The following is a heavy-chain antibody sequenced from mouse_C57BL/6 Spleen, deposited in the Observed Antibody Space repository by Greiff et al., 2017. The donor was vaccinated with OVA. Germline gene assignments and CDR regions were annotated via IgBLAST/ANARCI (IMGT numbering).Heavy chain of an antibody. CDR3: TTGSSYSYYFDY. J-gene: IGHJ2*01. Sequence: EVQLVESGGGLVQPGGSMKLSCVASGFTFSNYWMNWVRQSPEKGLEWVAQIRLKSDNYATHYAESVKGRFTISRDDSKSSVYLQMNNLRAEDTGIYYCTTGSSYSYYFDYWGQGTTLTVSS. CDR2: IRLKSDNYAT. CDR1: GFTFSNYW. D-gene: IGHD1-1*01. V-gene: IGHV6-3*01.